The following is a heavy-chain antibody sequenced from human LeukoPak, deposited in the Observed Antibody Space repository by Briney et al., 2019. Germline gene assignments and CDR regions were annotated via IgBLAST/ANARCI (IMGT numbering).Heavy chain of an antibody. J-gene: IGHJ4*02. Sequence: GASVKVSCKASGYTFTNYAISWERQAPEQGLEWMGWISGYNGKTNYAQKLQGRVTMTTDTSTSTVYMDLRSLRSDDTAVYYCARDVGEGYCSGGSCSDYWGQGTLVTVSS. D-gene: IGHD2-15*01. CDR2: ISGYNGKT. CDR3: ARDVGEGYCSGGSCSDY. CDR1: GYTFTNYA. V-gene: IGHV1-18*01.